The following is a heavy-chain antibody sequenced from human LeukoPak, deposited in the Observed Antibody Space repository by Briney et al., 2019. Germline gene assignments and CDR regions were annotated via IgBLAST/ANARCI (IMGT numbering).Heavy chain of an antibody. CDR3: TKDFWAVTGCFDP. Sequence: GGSLRLSCAASGFTFSSYAMSWVRQAPGKGREWVSAISGSGGSTFYADSVKGRFTISRDNSKNTLYLQMNSLRAEDTAVYYCTKDFWAVTGCFDPWGQGTLVTVSS. V-gene: IGHV3-23*01. CDR1: GFTFSSYA. CDR2: ISGSGGST. D-gene: IGHD3-3*01. J-gene: IGHJ5*01.